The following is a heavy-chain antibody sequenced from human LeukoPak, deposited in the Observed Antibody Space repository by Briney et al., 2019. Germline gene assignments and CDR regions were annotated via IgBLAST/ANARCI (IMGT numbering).Heavy chain of an antibody. V-gene: IGHV3-21*01. CDR3: ARERYGDYSNWSDP. CDR2: ISSSSSYI. Sequence: GGSLRLSCAASGFTFSSYSMNWVRQAPGKGLEWVSSISSSSSYIYYADSVKGRFTISRDNAKNSLYLQMNSLRAEDTAVYYCARERYGDYSNWSDPWGQGTLVTVSS. J-gene: IGHJ5*02. D-gene: IGHD4-17*01. CDR1: GFTFSSYS.